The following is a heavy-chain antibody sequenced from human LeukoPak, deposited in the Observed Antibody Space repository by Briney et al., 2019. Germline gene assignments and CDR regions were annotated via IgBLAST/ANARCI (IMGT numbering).Heavy chain of an antibody. V-gene: IGHV1-46*01. Sequence: ASVKVSCKASGYTFTNDFMHWVRQAPGQGLEWMGIINPGSGSTTYAQTFQGRVTMTRDTSTSTVYMELSSLRSEDTAVYYCARERGSCDFWGQGTLVTVSS. J-gene: IGHJ4*02. CDR1: GYTFTNDF. CDR2: INPGSGST. D-gene: IGHD2-2*01. CDR3: ARERGSCDF.